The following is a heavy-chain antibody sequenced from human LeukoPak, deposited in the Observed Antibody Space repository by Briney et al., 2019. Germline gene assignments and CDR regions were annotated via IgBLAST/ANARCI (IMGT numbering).Heavy chain of an antibody. CDR2: IYYSGST. CDR1: GGSISSYY. D-gene: IGHD3/OR15-3a*01. V-gene: IGHV4-59*01. Sequence: SETPSLTCTVSGGSISSYYWTWIRQPPGKGLEWVGYIYYSGSTNYNPSLKSRVTISADTSKNQFSLKLSSVTAADTAVYYCARGTGKWDAFDIWGQGTMVTVSS. J-gene: IGHJ3*02. CDR3: ARGTGKWDAFDI.